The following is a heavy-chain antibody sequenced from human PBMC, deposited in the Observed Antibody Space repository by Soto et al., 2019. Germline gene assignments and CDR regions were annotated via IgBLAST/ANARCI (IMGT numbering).Heavy chain of an antibody. D-gene: IGHD2-2*02. CDR1: GYSFTSYW. CDR2: IDPSDSYT. V-gene: IGHV5-10-1*01. Sequence: GESLKISCKGSGYSFTSYWISWVRQMPGKGLEWMGRIDPSDSYTNYSPSFQGHVTISADKSISTAYLQWSSLKASDTAMYYCAVRRGCSSTSCYNFWFDPWGQGTLVTVSS. J-gene: IGHJ5*02. CDR3: AVRRGCSSTSCYNFWFDP.